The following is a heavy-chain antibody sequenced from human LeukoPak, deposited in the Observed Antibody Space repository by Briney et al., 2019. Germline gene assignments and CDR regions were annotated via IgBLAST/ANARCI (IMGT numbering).Heavy chain of an antibody. D-gene: IGHD2-8*01. CDR3: AKDARDGNGY. CDR1: GFTFRSYG. CDR2: ISYDGSKK. Sequence: PGRSLRLSCAASGFTFRSYGMHWVRQAPGKGLEWVAVISYDGSKKYYADSVKGRFTISRDNSKNTLYLQMNSLRAEDTAVYYCAKDARDGNGYWGQGTLVTVSS. V-gene: IGHV3-30*18. J-gene: IGHJ4*02.